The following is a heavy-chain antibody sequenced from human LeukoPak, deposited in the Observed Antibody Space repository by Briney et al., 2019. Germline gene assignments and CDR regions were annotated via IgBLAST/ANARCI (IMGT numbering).Heavy chain of an antibody. CDR1: GYTFTDYY. J-gene: IGHJ4*02. CDR2: INPNDGDT. Sequence: GASVEVSCEASGYTFTDYYMHWVRQAPGQGFEWMGWINPNDGDTYYAQKFQGRVTMTRDTSISTAHMEVSRLRSDDTAVYYCARANFLYCSSTSCLFDYWGQGTLVTVSS. CDR3: ARANFLYCSSTSCLFDY. D-gene: IGHD2-2*01. V-gene: IGHV1-2*02.